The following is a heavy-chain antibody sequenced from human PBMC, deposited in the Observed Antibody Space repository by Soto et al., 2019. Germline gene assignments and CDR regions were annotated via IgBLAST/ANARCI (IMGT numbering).Heavy chain of an antibody. V-gene: IGHV4-59*12. CDR3: ARTVRQQLATDAFDI. CDR1: GDSINNYY. Sequence: SETLSLTCTVSGDSINNYYWNWIRQPPGKGLEWIVYYYYSGTNYNPSLKSRVTMSVDTSKNRFSLKLSSVTAVDTAVYYCARTVRQQLATDAFDIWGQGTMVTVSS. D-gene: IGHD6-13*01. J-gene: IGHJ3*02. CDR2: YYYSGT.